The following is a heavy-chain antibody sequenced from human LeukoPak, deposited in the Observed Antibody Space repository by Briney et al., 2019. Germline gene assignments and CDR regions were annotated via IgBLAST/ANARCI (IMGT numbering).Heavy chain of an antibody. CDR1: GGSISRGDYY. J-gene: IGHJ4*02. CDR3: ARKDGSSYYFDN. V-gene: IGHV4-30-4*01. Sequence: SETLSLTCTVSGGSISRGDYYWTWIRQPPGRGLEWIGYIYHSGNTYYDPSLKSRLSISLDTSRNQFSLRLSSVSAADTAVYYCARKDGSSYYFDNWGQGTLVTVSS. D-gene: IGHD2-15*01. CDR2: IYHSGNT.